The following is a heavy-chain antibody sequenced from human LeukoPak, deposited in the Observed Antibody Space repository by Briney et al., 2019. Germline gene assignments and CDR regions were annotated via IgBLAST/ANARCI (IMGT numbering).Heavy chain of an antibody. V-gene: IGHV4-59*01. CDR1: GGSISSYY. CDR3: AAGSGYDYGYFDY. CDR2: IYYSGST. J-gene: IGHJ4*02. Sequence: SETLSLTCTVSGGSISSYYWSWIRQPPGKGLEWIGYIYYSGSTNYNPFLKSRVTISVDTSKNQFSLKLSSVTAADTAVYYCAAGSGYDYGYFDYWGQGTLVTVSS. D-gene: IGHD5-12*01.